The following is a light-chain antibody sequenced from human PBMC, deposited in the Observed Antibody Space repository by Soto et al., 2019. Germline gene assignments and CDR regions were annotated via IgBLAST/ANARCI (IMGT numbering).Light chain of an antibody. CDR1: QSVSSSY. J-gene: IGKJ1*01. V-gene: IGKV3-20*01. Sequence: EIVLTQSPGTLSLSPGERATLSCRASQSVSSSYLAWYQQKPGQATRLLIYGASSRATVIPDRFSGSGSGTDFPLTISRLEPEDFAVYYCQQYGSSRTFGQGTTVEIK. CDR3: QQYGSSRT. CDR2: GAS.